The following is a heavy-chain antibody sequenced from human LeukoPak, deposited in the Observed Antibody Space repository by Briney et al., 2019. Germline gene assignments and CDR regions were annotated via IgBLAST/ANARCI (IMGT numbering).Heavy chain of an antibody. CDR2: INHSGST. CDR3: ARTPPRSALYFDY. Sequence: SETLSLTCAVYGGSFSGYYWSWIRQPPGKGLEWLGEINHSGSTNYNPSLKSRVTISLDTSKNQFSLKLTSVTAADTAVYYCARTPPRSALYFDYWGQGTLVTVSS. V-gene: IGHV4-34*01. CDR1: GGSFSGYY. J-gene: IGHJ4*02.